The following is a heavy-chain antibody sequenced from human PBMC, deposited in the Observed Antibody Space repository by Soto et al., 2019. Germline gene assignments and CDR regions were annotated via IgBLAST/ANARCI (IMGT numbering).Heavy chain of an antibody. CDR2: IYYSGST. CDR3: ARCIVATMGSWFDP. CDR1: GGSIRSYY. Sequence: PSETLSLTCTVSGGSIRSYYWTWIRQPPGKGLEWLGYIYYSGSTYYNPSLKSRVTISVDTSKNQFSLKLSSVTAADTAVYYCARCIVATMGSWFDPWGQGTLVTVSS. J-gene: IGHJ5*02. V-gene: IGHV4-59*06. D-gene: IGHD5-12*01.